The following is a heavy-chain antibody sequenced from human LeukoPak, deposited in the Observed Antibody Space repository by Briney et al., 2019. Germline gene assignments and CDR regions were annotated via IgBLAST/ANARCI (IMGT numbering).Heavy chain of an antibody. CDR3: TTIRDLDY. CDR2: IISNTYGGTT. J-gene: IGHJ4*02. Sequence: GGSLRLSCAASGFTINNAWMSWVRQAPGKGLEWVGRIISNTYGGTTNYAAPVKGRFTISRDDSKSMLYLQMNSLKIEDTAVYYCTTIRDLDYWGQGTLVTVSS. CDR1: GFTINNAW. D-gene: IGHD5-24*01. V-gene: IGHV3-15*01.